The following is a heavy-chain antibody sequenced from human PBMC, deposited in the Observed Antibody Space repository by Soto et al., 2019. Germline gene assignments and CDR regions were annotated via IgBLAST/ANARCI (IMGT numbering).Heavy chain of an antibody. J-gene: IGHJ4*02. Sequence: SVKVSCKASGGTFSSYAISWVRQAPGQGLEWMGGIIPIFGTANYAQKFQGRVTITADKSTSTAYMELSSLRSEDTAVYYCARDRGARDGYNSLDYWGQGTLVTDSS. CDR3: ARDRGARDGYNSLDY. V-gene: IGHV1-69*06. CDR2: IIPIFGTA. D-gene: IGHD5-12*01. CDR1: GGTFSSYA.